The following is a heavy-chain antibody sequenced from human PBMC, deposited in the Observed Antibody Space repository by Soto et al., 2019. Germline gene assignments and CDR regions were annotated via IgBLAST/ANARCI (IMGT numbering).Heavy chain of an antibody. D-gene: IGHD1-26*01. J-gene: IGHJ2*01. V-gene: IGHV4-39*01. CDR3: ARAYSGTYLPLWYFDL. Sequence: QLQLQESGPGLVKPSETLSLTCTVSGGSISSSSYYWGWIRQPPGKGLEWIGSIYYSGSTYYNPSLRSRVAISVDTSKNQFSLKLSSVTAADTAVYYCARAYSGTYLPLWYFDLWGRGTLVTVSS. CDR2: IYYSGST. CDR1: GGSISSSSYY.